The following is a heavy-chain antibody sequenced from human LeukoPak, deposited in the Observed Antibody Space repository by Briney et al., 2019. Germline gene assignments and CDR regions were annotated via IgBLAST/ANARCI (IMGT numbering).Heavy chain of an antibody. CDR1: EFTFTSYK. J-gene: IGHJ3*02. D-gene: IGHD6-6*01. V-gene: IGHV3-48*03. CDR3: ARGPSIAARYDAFDI. CDR2: ISSSGNTI. Sequence: GGSLRLSCAASEFTFTSYKLNWVRQAPGKGLEWVSYISSSGNTISYADSVKGRFTISRDNAKNSLYLQVISLRAEDTAVYYCARGPSIAARYDAFDIWGQGTMVTVSS.